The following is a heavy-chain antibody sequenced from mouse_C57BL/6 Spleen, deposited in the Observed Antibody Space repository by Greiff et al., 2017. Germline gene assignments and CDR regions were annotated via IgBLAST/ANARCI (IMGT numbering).Heavy chain of an antibody. CDR1: GYSITSGYY. V-gene: IGHV3-6*01. CDR2: ISYDGSN. J-gene: IGHJ2*01. CDR3: ARDPLYYFDY. Sequence: ESGPGLVKPSQSLSLTCSATGYSITSGYYWNWIRQFPGNKLEWMGYISYDGSNNYNPSLKNRISITRDTSKNQFFLKLNSVTTEDTATYYCARDPLYYFDYWGQGTTLTVSS.